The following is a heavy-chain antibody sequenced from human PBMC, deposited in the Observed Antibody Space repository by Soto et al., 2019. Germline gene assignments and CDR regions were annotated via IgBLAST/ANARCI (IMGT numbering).Heavy chain of an antibody. V-gene: IGHV6-1*01. CDR3: VRVDWNDAGS. D-gene: IGHD1-1*01. CDR1: GDSVSSNSAA. J-gene: IGHJ5*02. Sequence: SQTLSLTCAISGDSVSSNSAALEWIRQSPSRGLEWLGRTRYTSKWYTEYAESVKSRITINADTSKNHFSLQLRSVTPEDTAVYYCVRVDWNDAGSWGQGTQVTVSS. CDR2: TRYTSKWYT.